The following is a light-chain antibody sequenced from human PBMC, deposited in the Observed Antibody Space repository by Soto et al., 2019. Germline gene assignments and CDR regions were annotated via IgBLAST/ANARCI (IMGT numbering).Light chain of an antibody. CDR1: SSDIGAYDY. J-gene: IGLJ3*02. V-gene: IGLV2-14*01. CDR3: KSRTTRNTLV. CDR2: EVT. Sequence: QSVLTQPASLSGSPGQSITISCTGTSSDIGAYDYVSWYQQHTGKAPKLIIYEVTHRPSGVSSRFYGSRSGNTASLTISGLQAEDEADYYCKSRTTRNTLVFGGGTKLTVL.